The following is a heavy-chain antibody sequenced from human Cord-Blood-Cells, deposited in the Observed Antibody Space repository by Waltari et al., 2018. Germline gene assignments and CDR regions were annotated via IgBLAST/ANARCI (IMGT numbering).Heavy chain of an antibody. CDR2: IKQDGSEK. Sequence: EVQLVESGGGLVQPGGSLRLSCAASGFTFSSYWMSWVRQAPGKGLEWVANIKQDGSEKYYVDSVKGRFTISRDNAKNSLYLQMNSLRAEDTAVYYCARAPRRDFWSGYRPYYYYGMDVWGQGTTVTVSS. V-gene: IGHV3-7*01. J-gene: IGHJ6*02. CDR3: ARAPRRDFWSGYRPYYYYGMDV. D-gene: IGHD3-3*01. CDR1: GFTFSSYW.